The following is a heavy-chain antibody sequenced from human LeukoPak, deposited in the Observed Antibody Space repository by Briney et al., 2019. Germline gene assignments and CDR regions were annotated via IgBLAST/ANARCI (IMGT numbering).Heavy chain of an antibody. CDR1: GFTFSSYA. J-gene: IGHJ4*02. V-gene: IGHV3-48*04. CDR2: ISSSGSTI. Sequence: GGSLRLSCAASGFTFSSYAMSWVRQAPGKGLEWVSYISSSGSTIYYADSVKGRFTISRDNAKKSVYLQMNSLRAEDTAVYYCARVGTAAVAGRENPDYWGQGTLVTVSS. CDR3: ARVGTAAVAGRENPDY. D-gene: IGHD6-19*01.